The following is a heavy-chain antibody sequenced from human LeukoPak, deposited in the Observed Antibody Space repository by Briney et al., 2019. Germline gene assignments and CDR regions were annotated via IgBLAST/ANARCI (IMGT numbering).Heavy chain of an antibody. V-gene: IGHV3-30-3*01. Sequence: GGSLRLSCAASGFTFSSYAMHWVRQAPGKGLEWVAVISYDGSNKYYADFVKGRFTISRDNSKNTLYLQMNSLRAEDTAVYYCARDQADSSLDYWGQGTLVTVSS. CDR3: ARDQADSSLDY. CDR2: ISYDGSNK. J-gene: IGHJ4*02. D-gene: IGHD6-13*01. CDR1: GFTFSSYA.